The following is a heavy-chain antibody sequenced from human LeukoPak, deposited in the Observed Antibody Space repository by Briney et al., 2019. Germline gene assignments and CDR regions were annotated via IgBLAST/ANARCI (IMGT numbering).Heavy chain of an antibody. Sequence: SETLSLTCAVYRGSFSGYYWSWIRQPPGKGLEWIGEINHSGSTNYNPSLKSRVTISVDTSKNQFSLRLSSVTAADTAVYYCARVGATQIDYWGQGTLVTVSS. CDR1: RGSFSGYY. V-gene: IGHV4-34*01. CDR2: INHSGST. CDR3: ARVGATQIDY. D-gene: IGHD1-26*01. J-gene: IGHJ4*02.